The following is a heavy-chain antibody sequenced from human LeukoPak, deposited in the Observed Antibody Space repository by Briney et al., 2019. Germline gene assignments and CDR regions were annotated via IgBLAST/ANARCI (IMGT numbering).Heavy chain of an antibody. Sequence: QTGGSLRLSCAASGFTFSSYSMNWVRQAPGKGLEWVSYISSSSTTIYYADSVKGRFTISRDNAKNSLYLQVNSLRAEDTAVYYCAFRSSGSYSTLFDFWGQGTLVTVSS. V-gene: IGHV3-48*01. D-gene: IGHD1-26*01. J-gene: IGHJ4*02. CDR2: ISSSSTTI. CDR3: AFRSSGSYSTLFDF. CDR1: GFTFSSYS.